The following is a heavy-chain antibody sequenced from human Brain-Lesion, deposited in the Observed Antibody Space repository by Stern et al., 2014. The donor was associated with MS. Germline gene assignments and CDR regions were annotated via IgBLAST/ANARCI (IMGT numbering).Heavy chain of an antibody. CDR1: GDSLSSSTFY. CDR2: VYYRGTP. CDR3: ARHQLGYGYAYLRY. Sequence: VQLVESGPGLVKPSDTLSLTCSVSGDSLSSSTFYWGWIRQPPGKGPEWIGSVYYRGTPFYPPPLKIRVTFSVDTSKTQFPRRLPSVTAADTAVYYCARHQLGYGYAYLRYWGQGTLVTVSS. J-gene: IGHJ4*02. D-gene: IGHD5-18*01. V-gene: IGHV4-39*01.